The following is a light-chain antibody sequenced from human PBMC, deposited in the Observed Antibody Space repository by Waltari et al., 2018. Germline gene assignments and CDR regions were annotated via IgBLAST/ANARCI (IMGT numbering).Light chain of an antibody. Sequence: QSALTQPASVSGSPGQSITISCTGTNNDIGSYNLVSCYQQHPGKAPKVIIFEVNKRPPGVSYRFSGSKSGNTASLTVSGLHPEDEADYYCCSYAGTPRVVFGGGTKLTVL. CDR3: CSYAGTPRVV. CDR2: EVN. CDR1: NNDIGSYNL. V-gene: IGLV2-23*02. J-gene: IGLJ2*01.